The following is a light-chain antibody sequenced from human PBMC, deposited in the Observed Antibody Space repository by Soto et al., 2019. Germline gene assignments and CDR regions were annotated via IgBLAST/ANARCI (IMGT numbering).Light chain of an antibody. Sequence: DIQMTQSPSTLSASVGDRVTITCRASQSISSWLAWYQQKPGKAPKLLIYKASTLKSGVPSRFSGSGSGTEFTLTISSLQPDDFATYYCQQADSFPWTFGQGTMVDI. V-gene: IGKV1-5*03. J-gene: IGKJ1*01. CDR3: QQADSFPWT. CDR1: QSISSW. CDR2: KAS.